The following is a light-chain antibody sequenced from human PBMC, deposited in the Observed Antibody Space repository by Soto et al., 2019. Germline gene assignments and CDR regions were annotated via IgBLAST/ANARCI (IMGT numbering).Light chain of an antibody. V-gene: IGLV2-14*01. CDR1: SSDVGGYNY. J-gene: IGLJ1*01. CDR2: EVS. CDR3: TSYTSSSTLDV. Sequence: QSALTQPASVSGSPGQSITISCTGTSSDVGGYNYVSWYQQHPGKAPKLIIYEVSNRPTGVSNRFSGSKSVHTASLTIAGLQSEDEDDYFCTSYTSSSTLDVFGTGTKLTVL.